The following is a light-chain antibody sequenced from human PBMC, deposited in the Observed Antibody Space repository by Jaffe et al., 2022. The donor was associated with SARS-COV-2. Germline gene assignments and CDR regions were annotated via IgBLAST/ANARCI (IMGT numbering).Light chain of an antibody. CDR2: GPS. V-gene: IGKV3-15*01. Sequence: EIVMTQSPATLSLSPGERATLSCRASQSVSTNLAWYQQKPGQAPRLLFYGPSTRATGIPARFSGSGSGTEFTLTISGLQSEDFAVYYCQQYYNRPPWTFGQGTKVEIK. CDR1: QSVSTN. J-gene: IGKJ1*01. CDR3: QQYYNRPPWT.